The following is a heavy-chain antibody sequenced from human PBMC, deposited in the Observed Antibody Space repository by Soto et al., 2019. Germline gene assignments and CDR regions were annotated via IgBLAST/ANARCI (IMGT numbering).Heavy chain of an antibody. Sequence: GGSLRLSCAASGFTLSSDWLAWVRQTPGKGLEFVGNIKPDGSTTNYMDSVKGRFSISRDSARNSLYLQMNSLRVEDTAVYYCGTDRWGGAFDMWGQGTTVTVSS. D-gene: IGHD3-10*01. CDR1: GFTLSSDW. J-gene: IGHJ3*02. CDR3: GTDRWGGAFDM. CDR2: IKPDGSTT. V-gene: IGHV3-7*01.